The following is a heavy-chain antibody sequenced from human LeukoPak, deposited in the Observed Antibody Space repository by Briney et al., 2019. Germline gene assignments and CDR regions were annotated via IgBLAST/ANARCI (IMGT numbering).Heavy chain of an antibody. V-gene: IGHV5-51*01. D-gene: IGHD3-3*01. J-gene: IGHJ4*02. CDR3: ACFRDYDFWSGYYNFDY. CDR1: GYSFTSYW. CDR2: IYPGDSDT. Sequence: GESLKISCKGSGYSFTSYWIGWVRQMPGKGLEWMGIIYPGDSDTRYSPSFQGQVTISADKSISTAYLQWSSLKASDTAMYYCACFRDYDFWSGYYNFDYWGQGTLVTVSS.